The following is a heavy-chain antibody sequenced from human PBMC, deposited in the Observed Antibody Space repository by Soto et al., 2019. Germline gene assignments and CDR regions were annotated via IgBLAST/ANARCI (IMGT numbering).Heavy chain of an antibody. V-gene: IGHV1-18*01. D-gene: IGHD3-3*01. Sequence: ASVNVSCKASGYTFTSYGISWVRQAPGQGLEWMGWISAYNGNTNCAQKLQGRVTMTTDTSTSTAYMELRSLRSDDTAVYYCARGVWYYDFWSGYYDFDYWGQGTLVTVSS. CDR1: GYTFTSYG. CDR3: ARGVWYYDFWSGYYDFDY. CDR2: ISAYNGNT. J-gene: IGHJ4*02.